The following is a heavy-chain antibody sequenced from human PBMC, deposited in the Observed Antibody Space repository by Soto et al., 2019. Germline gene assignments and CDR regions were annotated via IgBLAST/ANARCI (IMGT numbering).Heavy chain of an antibody. V-gene: IGHV6-1*01. CDR2: TYYRSKWYN. CDR1: GDSVSSNSVA. J-gene: IGHJ6*02. CDR3: ARGRYYGMDV. Sequence: SQTLSLTCAISGDSVSSNSVAWNWIRQSPSRGLEWLGRTYYRSKWYNDYAVSVKSRIIINPDTSKNQFSLQLNSVTPENTAVYYCARGRYYGMDVWGQGTTVTVSS.